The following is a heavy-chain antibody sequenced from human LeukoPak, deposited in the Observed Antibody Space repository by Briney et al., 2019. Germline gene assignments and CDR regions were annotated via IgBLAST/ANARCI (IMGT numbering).Heavy chain of an antibody. Sequence: GGSLRLSCAASGFTFSSYGMHRVRQAPGKGLEWVSYISSSGSTIYYADSVKGRFTISRDNAKNSLYLQMNSLRAEDTAVYYCARAYDSSGYTWFDPWGQGTLVTVSS. D-gene: IGHD3-22*01. V-gene: IGHV3-48*04. J-gene: IGHJ5*02. CDR1: GFTFSSYG. CDR3: ARAYDSSGYTWFDP. CDR2: ISSSGSTI.